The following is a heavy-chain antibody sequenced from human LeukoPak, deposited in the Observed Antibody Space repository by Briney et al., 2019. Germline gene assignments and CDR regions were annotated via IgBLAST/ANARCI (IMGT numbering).Heavy chain of an antibody. D-gene: IGHD3-9*01. CDR3: VTNFDPDVD. CDR1: GFTLSSHW. V-gene: IGHV3-48*01. CDR2: ISGSSSTI. J-gene: IGHJ4*02. Sequence: PGGSLRLSCEASGFTLSSHWMSWVRQAPGKGLEWVSYISGSSSTIYYADSVKGRLTISRDNAKNSLYLQMNSLRAEDTAVYYCVTNFDPDVDWGQGTLVTVSS.